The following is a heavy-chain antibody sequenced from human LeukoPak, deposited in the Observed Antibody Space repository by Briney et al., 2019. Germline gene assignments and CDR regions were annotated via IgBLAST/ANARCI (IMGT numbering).Heavy chain of an antibody. CDR3: ARADRHAVDF. Sequence: SETLSLTCTVSGGSISGYYWSWIRQPPGKGLEWVGSIYYTGSTDYNPSLKSRVSVSLDTSKKQFSLRLSSVTAADTGVYYCARADRHAVDFWGQGTLVTVSS. V-gene: IGHV4-59*08. CDR2: IYYTGST. D-gene: IGHD3-22*01. J-gene: IGHJ4*02. CDR1: GGSISGYY.